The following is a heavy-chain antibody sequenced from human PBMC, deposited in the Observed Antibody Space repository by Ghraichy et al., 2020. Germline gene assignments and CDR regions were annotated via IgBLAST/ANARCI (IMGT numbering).Heavy chain of an antibody. D-gene: IGHD6-19*01. CDR3: ARDPGVIAVAGPDPLPYYGMDV. CDR1: GYTFTSYG. CDR2: ISAYNGNT. J-gene: IGHJ6*02. Sequence: ASVKVSCKASGYTFTSYGISWVRQAPGQGLEWMGWISAYNGNTNYAQKLQGRVTMTTDTSTSTAYMELRSLRSDDTAVYYCARDPGVIAVAGPDPLPYYGMDVWGQGTTVTVSS. V-gene: IGHV1-18*04.